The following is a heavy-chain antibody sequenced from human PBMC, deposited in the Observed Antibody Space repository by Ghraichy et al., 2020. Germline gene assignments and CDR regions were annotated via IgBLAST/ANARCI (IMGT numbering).Heavy chain of an antibody. CDR3: ARVLLYDGVYYDNGLDA. J-gene: IGHJ6*01. D-gene: IGHD2-15*01. Sequence: GGSLRLSCAASGFTFSNFGMHWVRQAPGKGLEWVAIIWSDGSNKYYGDSVKGRFTISRDNSKNTLYLQMNSLRAEDTAVYYCARVLLYDGVYYDNGLDAWGQVTTGTVSA. CDR2: IWSDGSNK. CDR1: GFTFSNFG. V-gene: IGHV3-33*08.